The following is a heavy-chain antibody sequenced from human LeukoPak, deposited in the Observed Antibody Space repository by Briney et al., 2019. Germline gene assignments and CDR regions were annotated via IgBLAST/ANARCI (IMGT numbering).Heavy chain of an antibody. CDR1: GFTFSSYA. J-gene: IGHJ4*02. D-gene: IGHD6-19*01. V-gene: IGHV3-23*01. CDR3: AKDPAAVAGTTDYYFDY. CDR2: ISGSGGST. Sequence: PGGSLRLSCAASGFTFSSYAMSWVRQAPGKGLEWVSAISGSGGSTYYADSVKGRFTISRDNSKNTLYLQMNSLRAEDTAVYYCAKDPAAVAGTTDYYFDYWGQGTLVTVSS.